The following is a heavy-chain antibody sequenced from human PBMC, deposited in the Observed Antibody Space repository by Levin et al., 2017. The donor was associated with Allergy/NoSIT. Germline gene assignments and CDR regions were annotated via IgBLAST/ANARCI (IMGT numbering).Heavy chain of an antibody. Sequence: SQTLSLTCTVSGDSISSGGYYWSWIRQHPGKGLEWIGFIFYTGNTYYSPSLKGRAFISLDTSNNQFSLKLRSVTAAATAVYFCARGLGTILGAVPYVGTWFDPWGQGTLVTVSS. D-gene: IGHD3-22*01. V-gene: IGHV4-31*03. CDR3: ARGLGTILGAVPYVGTWFDP. CDR1: GDSISSGGYY. J-gene: IGHJ5*02. CDR2: IFYTGNT.